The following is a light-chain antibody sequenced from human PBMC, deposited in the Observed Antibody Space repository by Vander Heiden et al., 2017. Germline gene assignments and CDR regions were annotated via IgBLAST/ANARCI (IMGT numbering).Light chain of an antibody. Sequence: SYELTQQPSVPVSPGQTATIICSGDALPKQDAYWYQQKPGQAPVLVIYKDSERPSGIPERFSGSSSGTTVTLTINGVQAEDEADYYCQSADSSGTYRVFGGGTKLTVL. CDR2: KDS. V-gene: IGLV3-25*03. J-gene: IGLJ3*02. CDR3: QSADSSGTYRV. CDR1: ALPKQD.